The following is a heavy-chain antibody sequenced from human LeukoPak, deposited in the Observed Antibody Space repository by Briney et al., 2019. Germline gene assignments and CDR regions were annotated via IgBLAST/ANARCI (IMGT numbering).Heavy chain of an antibody. CDR1: GFTFSSYA. J-gene: IGHJ3*02. CDR2: ISGSGGST. Sequence: GGSLRLSCAASGFTFSSYAMSWVRQAPGKGLEWVSAISGSGGSTYYADSVKGRFTISRDNSKNTLYLQMNSLRAEDTAVYYCAKATENIRYFDWLPLDAFDIWGQGTMVTVSS. CDR3: AKATENIRYFDWLPLDAFDI. V-gene: IGHV3-23*01. D-gene: IGHD3-9*01.